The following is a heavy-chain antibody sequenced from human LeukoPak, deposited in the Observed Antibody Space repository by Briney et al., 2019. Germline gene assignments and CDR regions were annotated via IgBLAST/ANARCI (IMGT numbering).Heavy chain of an antibody. Sequence: GASVKVSCKASGGTFSSYAISWVRQAPGQGPEWMGRIIPILGMANYAQKFQGRVTITADKSTSTAYMELSSLRSEDTAVYYCARGVVAATHPLDYWGQGTLVTVSS. J-gene: IGHJ4*02. CDR1: GGTFSSYA. CDR2: IIPILGMA. D-gene: IGHD2-15*01. V-gene: IGHV1-69*04. CDR3: ARGVVAATHPLDY.